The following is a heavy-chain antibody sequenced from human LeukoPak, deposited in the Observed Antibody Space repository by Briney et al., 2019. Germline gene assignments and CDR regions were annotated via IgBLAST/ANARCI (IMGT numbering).Heavy chain of an antibody. CDR1: GYTFTGYY. CDR3: ANGPNNNQPHPYFDF. J-gene: IGHJ4*02. V-gene: IGHV1-2*06. D-gene: IGHD1/OR15-1a*01. CDR2: INPNSGGT. Sequence: ASVKVSCKASGYTFTGYYMHWVRQAPGQGLEWMGRINPNSGGTNYAQKFQGRVTMTRDTSISTAYMEVSSLRSDDTAVYYCANGPNNNQPHPYFDFWGQGTLVTVSS.